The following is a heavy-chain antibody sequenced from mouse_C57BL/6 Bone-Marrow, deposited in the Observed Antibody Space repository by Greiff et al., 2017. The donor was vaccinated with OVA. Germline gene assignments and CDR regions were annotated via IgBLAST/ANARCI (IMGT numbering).Heavy chain of an antibody. V-gene: IGHV8-12*01. Sequence: QVTLKESGPGILQSSQTLSLTCSFSGFSLSTSGMGVSWIRQPSGKGLEWLAHIYWDDDKRYNPSLKSRLTISKETSRNQVFLKITRVDTADTATYYCARRGGWDGYYFDYWGQGTTLTVSS. J-gene: IGHJ2*01. D-gene: IGHD4-1*01. CDR3: ARRGGWDGYYFDY. CDR1: GFSLSTSGMG. CDR2: IYWDDDK.